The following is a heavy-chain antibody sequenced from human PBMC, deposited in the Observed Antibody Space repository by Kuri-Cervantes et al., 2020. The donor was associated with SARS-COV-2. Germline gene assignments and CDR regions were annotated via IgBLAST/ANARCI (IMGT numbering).Heavy chain of an antibody. D-gene: IGHD2-2*01. CDR3: AREHCSSTSCYGLDY. J-gene: IGHJ4*02. V-gene: IGHV3-21*01. Sequence: GESLKISCAASGFTFSSYSMNWVRQAPGKGLEWVSSISTSSSYIYYADSVQGRFTISRDNAKNSLYLQMNSLRAEDTAVYYCAREHCSSTSCYGLDYWGQGTLVTVSS. CDR1: GFTFSSYS. CDR2: ISTSSSYI.